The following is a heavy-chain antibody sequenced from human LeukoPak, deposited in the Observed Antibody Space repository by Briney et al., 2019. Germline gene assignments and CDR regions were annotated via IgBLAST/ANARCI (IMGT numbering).Heavy chain of an antibody. CDR1: GYSFSTYW. D-gene: IGHD5-18*01. CDR2: IYPGDSDT. V-gene: IGHV5-51*01. CDR3: ARHNGAGIQRWLSPDY. J-gene: IGHJ4*02. Sequence: HGESLKISCKGSGYSFSTYWIGRVRQMPGKGLEWMGIIYPGDSDTRYSPSFQGQVTISVDKSISTAYLQWSSLKASDTAMYYCARHNGAGIQRWLSPDYWGQGTLVIVSS.